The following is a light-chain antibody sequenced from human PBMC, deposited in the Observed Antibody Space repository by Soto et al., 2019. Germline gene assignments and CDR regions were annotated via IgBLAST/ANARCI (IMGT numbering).Light chain of an antibody. CDR1: QSISSY. CDR3: QQSYSTLYT. V-gene: IGKV1-39*01. Sequence: DIQMTQSPSSLSASVGDRVTITCRASQSISSYLNWYQQKPGKAPKPLIYAASSLQSGVPLRFSGSGSGTEFTLTISSLQPEDFATYYCQQSYSTLYTFGQGTKVEIK. CDR2: AAS. J-gene: IGKJ2*01.